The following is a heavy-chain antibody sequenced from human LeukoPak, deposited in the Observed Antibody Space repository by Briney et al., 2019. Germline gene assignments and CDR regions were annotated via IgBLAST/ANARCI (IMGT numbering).Heavy chain of an antibody. Sequence: KTSETLSLTCTVSGGSISSSSYYWGWIRQPPGKGLEWVGSIYYSGSTYYNPSLKSRVTISVDTSKNQFSLKLSSVTAADTAVYYCARTPVVVTVYWFDPWGQGTLVTVSS. D-gene: IGHD2-21*02. V-gene: IGHV4-39*07. CDR1: GGSISSSSYY. J-gene: IGHJ5*02. CDR3: ARTPVVVTVYWFDP. CDR2: IYYSGST.